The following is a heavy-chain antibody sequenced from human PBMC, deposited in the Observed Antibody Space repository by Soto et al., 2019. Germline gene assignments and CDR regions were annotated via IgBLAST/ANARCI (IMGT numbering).Heavy chain of an antibody. CDR2: IIPIFDIT. J-gene: IGHJ6*02. D-gene: IGHD3-22*01. Sequence: QVQLVQSGAEVKKPGSSVKVSCKASGGTFRSYSISWVRQAPGQGLEWMGGIIPIFDITNYAQKFQDRVNITADESTSTVYMELSSLGSDDTAVYYCARPDEGGYSANHHYYYALDVWGQGTTVTV. CDR1: GGTFRSYS. V-gene: IGHV1-69*01. CDR3: ARPDEGGYSANHHYYYALDV.